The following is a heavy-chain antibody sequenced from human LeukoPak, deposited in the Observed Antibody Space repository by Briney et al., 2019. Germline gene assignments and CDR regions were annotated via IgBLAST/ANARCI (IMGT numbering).Heavy chain of an antibody. CDR3: ARVATVTTVDY. V-gene: IGHV1-8*03. CDR2: MNPNSGNT. CDR1: GYTFTSYD. Sequence: ASVKVSCKASGYTFTSYDINWVRQGTGQGLEWMGWMNPNSGNTGYAQKFQGRVTITRNTSISTAYMELSSLRSEDTAVYYCARVATVTTVDYWGQGTLVTVSS. J-gene: IGHJ4*02. D-gene: IGHD4-17*01.